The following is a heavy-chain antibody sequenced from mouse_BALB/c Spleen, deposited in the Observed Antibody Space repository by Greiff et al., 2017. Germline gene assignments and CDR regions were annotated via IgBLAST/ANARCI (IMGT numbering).Heavy chain of an antibody. J-gene: IGHJ4*01. Sequence: EVQLVESGGGLVKPGGSLKLSCAASGFTFSSYAMSWVRQTPEKRLEWVASISSGGSTYYPDSVKGRFTISRDNARNILYLQMSSLRSEDTAMYYCARGLYYYGSYYYAMDYWGQGTSVTVSS. CDR1: GFTFSSYA. CDR3: ARGLYYYGSYYYAMDY. CDR2: ISSGGST. D-gene: IGHD1-1*01. V-gene: IGHV5-6-5*01.